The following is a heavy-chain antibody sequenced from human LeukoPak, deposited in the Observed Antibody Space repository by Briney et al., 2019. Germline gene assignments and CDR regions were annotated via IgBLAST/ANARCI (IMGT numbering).Heavy chain of an antibody. Sequence: PSETLSLTCTVSGGSISSYYWSWIRKPPGKGLEWIGYIYYSGSTNYNPSLKSRVTISVDTSKNQFSLKLDSVTAADTAVYYCARVSGAPHYYYYYYMDVWGKGTTVTISS. V-gene: IGHV4-59*01. D-gene: IGHD3-10*01. CDR1: GGSISSYY. J-gene: IGHJ6*03. CDR2: IYYSGST. CDR3: ARVSGAPHYYYYYYMDV.